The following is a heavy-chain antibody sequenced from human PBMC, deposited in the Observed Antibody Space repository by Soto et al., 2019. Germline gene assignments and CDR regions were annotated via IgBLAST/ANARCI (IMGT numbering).Heavy chain of an antibody. CDR1: GFTFSSYA. CDR2: ISGSGGST. V-gene: IGHV3-23*01. Sequence: GGSLRLSCAASGFTFSSYAMSWVRQAPGKGLEWVSAISGSGGSTHYADSVKGRFTISRDNSKNTLYLQMNSLRAEDTAVYYCAKDQKGLRYFDWLPQFDYWGQGTLVTVSS. CDR3: AKDQKGLRYFDWLPQFDY. D-gene: IGHD3-9*01. J-gene: IGHJ4*02.